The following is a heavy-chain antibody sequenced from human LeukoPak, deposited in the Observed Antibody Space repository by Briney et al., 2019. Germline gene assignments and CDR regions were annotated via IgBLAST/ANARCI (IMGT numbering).Heavy chain of an antibody. CDR2: ISDYNGNT. V-gene: IGHV1-18*01. CDR3: VPFTRYCSSTSCYSWFDP. CDR1: GYTFTSYG. Sequence: ASVKVSCKASGYTFTSYGISWVRQAPGQGLEWMGWISDYNGNTNYAQKLQGRVTMTTDTSTSTAYMELRSLRSDDTAVYYCVPFTRYCSSTSCYSWFDPWGQGTLVTVSS. D-gene: IGHD2-2*01. J-gene: IGHJ5*02.